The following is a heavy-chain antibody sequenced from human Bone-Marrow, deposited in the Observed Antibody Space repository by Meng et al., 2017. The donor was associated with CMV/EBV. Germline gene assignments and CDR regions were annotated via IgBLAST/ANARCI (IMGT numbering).Heavy chain of an antibody. CDR3: TTDQMDYYDSSGYYWGDY. V-gene: IGHV3-15*07. J-gene: IGHJ4*02. Sequence: SNAGMNWVRQAPGKGLEWVGRIKSKTDGGTTDYAASVKGRFTISRDDSKNTLYLQMNSLKTEDTAVYYCTTDQMDYYDSSGYYWGDYWGQGTLVTVSS. D-gene: IGHD3-22*01. CDR2: IKSKTDGGTT. CDR1: SNAG.